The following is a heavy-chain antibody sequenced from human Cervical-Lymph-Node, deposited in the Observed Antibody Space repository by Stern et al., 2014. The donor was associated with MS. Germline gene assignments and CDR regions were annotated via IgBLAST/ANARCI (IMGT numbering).Heavy chain of an antibody. CDR1: GGSISSGGYY. CDR2: IYYSGST. CDR3: ARGQRGSSSWYGNWFDP. D-gene: IGHD6-13*01. V-gene: IGHV4-31*03. Sequence: VQLVESGPGLVKPSQTLSLTCTVSGGSISSGGYYWSWIRQHPGKGLEWIGYIYYSGSTYYNPSLKSRVTISVDTSKNQFSLKLSSVTAADTAVYYCARGQRGSSSWYGNWFDPWGQGTLVTVSS. J-gene: IGHJ5*02.